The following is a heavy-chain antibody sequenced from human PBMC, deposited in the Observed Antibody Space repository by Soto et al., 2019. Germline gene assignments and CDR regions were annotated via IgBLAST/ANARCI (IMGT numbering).Heavy chain of an antibody. D-gene: IGHD6-19*01. CDR3: AKDIHPSYSSGWPDY. CDR2: ISWNSGSI. CDR1: GFTFDDYA. V-gene: IGHV3-9*01. Sequence: EVQLVESGGGLVQPGRSLRLSCAASGFTFDDYAMHWVRQAPGKGLEWVSGISWNSGSIGYADSVKGRCTISRDNAKNSLYLQMNSLRAEDTALYYCAKDIHPSYSSGWPDYWGQGTLVTVSS. J-gene: IGHJ4*02.